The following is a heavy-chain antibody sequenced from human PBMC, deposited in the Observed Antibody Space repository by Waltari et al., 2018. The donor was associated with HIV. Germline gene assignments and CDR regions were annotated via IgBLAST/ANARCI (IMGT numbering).Heavy chain of an antibody. Sequence: QVQLQESHPGLLKPSETLSLTCSVSGGSISASFWSWIRLPPGKGLESVGHVSSTGNAKDTPSLPRRVAISVDTSKSHFSLGLIAVTAADTAVDFCARVKAYYYDNSGVYFFDYWGQGTLVTVSA. CDR1: GGSISASF. V-gene: IGHV4-59*01. CDR3: ARVKAYYYDNSGVYFFDY. CDR2: VSSTGNA. J-gene: IGHJ4*02. D-gene: IGHD3-22*01.